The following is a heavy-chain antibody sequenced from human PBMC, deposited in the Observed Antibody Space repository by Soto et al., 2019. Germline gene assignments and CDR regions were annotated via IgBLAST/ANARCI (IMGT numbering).Heavy chain of an antibody. CDR3: ARDSDIVVVPAAIPNWFDP. D-gene: IGHD2-2*01. Sequence: SETLSLTCTVSGGSISSYYWSWIRQPPGKGLEWIGYIYYSGSTNYNPSLKSRVTISVDTSKNQFSLKLSSVTAADTAVYYCARDSDIVVVPAAIPNWFDPWGQGTLVTVSS. CDR1: GGSISSYY. V-gene: IGHV4-59*01. CDR2: IYYSGST. J-gene: IGHJ5*02.